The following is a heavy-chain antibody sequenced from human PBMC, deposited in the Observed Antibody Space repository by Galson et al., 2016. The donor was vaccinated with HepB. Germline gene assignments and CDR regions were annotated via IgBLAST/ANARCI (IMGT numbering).Heavy chain of an antibody. D-gene: IGHD3-10*01. V-gene: IGHV3-23*01. CDR1: GFNFGIYA. CDR3: AKAPQSYGSGGNWFDP. CDR2: ISGSAHSA. J-gene: IGHJ5*02. Sequence: SLRLSCAASGFNFGIYAMAWVRQAPGKGLEWVSTISGSAHSAYHADSVKGRFTISRDNSKNTLYMQMNSLRAEDTAVYYCAKAPQSYGSGGNWFDPWGQGTLVTVSS.